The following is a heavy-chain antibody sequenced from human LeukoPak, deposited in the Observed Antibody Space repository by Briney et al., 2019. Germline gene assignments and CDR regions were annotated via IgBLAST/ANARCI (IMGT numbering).Heavy chain of an antibody. Sequence: ASVKVSCKASGYTFTSYYMHWVRQAPGQGLEWMGLINPTGGSTGYAQKFQGRVTMTRDMSTSTDYMEWSSLRSEDTAISYCARDNEVGDTTWWFDPWGQGTLVTVSS. J-gene: IGHJ5*02. CDR3: ARDNEVGDTTWWFDP. V-gene: IGHV1-46*01. CDR1: GYTFTSYY. CDR2: INPTGGST. D-gene: IGHD1-26*01.